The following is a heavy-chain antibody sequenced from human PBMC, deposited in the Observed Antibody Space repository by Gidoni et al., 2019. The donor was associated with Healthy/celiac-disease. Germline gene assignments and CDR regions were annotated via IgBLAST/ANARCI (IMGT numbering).Heavy chain of an antibody. D-gene: IGHD1-20*01. J-gene: IGHJ6*02. V-gene: IGHV3-21*01. Sequence: EVQLVESGGGLVKPGGSLGLSCAASVFPFSSYSMNWVRQAPGKGLEWVSSISSSSSYIYYADSVKGRFTISRDNAKNSLYLQMNSLRAEDTAVYYCARGQTRITGTGYGMDVWGQGTTVTVSS. CDR3: ARGQTRITGTGYGMDV. CDR1: VFPFSSYS. CDR2: ISSSSSYI.